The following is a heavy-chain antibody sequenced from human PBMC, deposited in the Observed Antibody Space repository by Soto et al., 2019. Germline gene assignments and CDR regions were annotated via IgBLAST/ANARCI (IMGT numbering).Heavy chain of an antibody. CDR2: IYYAGST. J-gene: IGHJ4*02. Sequence: PSETLSLTCTVSGGSISRGDSYWSWVRQSPGKGLEWIGFIYYAGSTHYNPSLKSRMAMSVDTSKNQFSLNLSSVTAADTAVYYCARAVISTSCYMCSTEFDFWGTGTLVTVSS. CDR1: GGSISRGDSY. V-gene: IGHV4-30-4*01. D-gene: IGHD2-2*01. CDR3: ARAVISTSCYMCSTEFDF.